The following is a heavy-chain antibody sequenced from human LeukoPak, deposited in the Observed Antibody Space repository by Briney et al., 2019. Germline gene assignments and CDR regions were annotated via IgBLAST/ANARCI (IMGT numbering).Heavy chain of an antibody. V-gene: IGHV6-1*01. D-gene: IGHD2-8*01. CDR1: GDSVSSNSAA. J-gene: IGHJ4*02. CDR2: THYRSKWNN. Sequence: SQTLSLTCAISGDSVSSNSAAWSWIRQSPSRGLEWLGRTHYRSKWNNDYAISVKGRITINADTSKNQFSLHLSSVTPDDTAVYYCARDDTLMGVPFDYWGQGTLVTVSS. CDR3: ARDDTLMGVPFDY.